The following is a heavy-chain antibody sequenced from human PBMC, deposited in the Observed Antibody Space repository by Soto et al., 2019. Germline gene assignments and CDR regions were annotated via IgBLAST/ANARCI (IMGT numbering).Heavy chain of an antibody. Sequence: QVQLVQSGAEVKKPGASVKVSCKASGYTFTSYGITGVRQSPGHGLEWMGWISAYKGKTNYAQKHQGRVTMTTDTSTSTANMELRSLRADDTAVYYCARGTVYTAMGPFDYWGQGTLVTVSS. CDR1: GYTFTSYG. CDR2: ISAYKGKT. CDR3: ARGTVYTAMGPFDY. J-gene: IGHJ4*02. D-gene: IGHD5-18*01. V-gene: IGHV1-18*04.